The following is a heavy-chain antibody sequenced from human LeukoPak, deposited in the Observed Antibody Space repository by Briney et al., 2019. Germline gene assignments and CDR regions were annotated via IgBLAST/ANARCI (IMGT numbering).Heavy chain of an antibody. CDR1: GGSFSGYY. J-gene: IGHJ4*02. Sequence: PSETLSLTCAVYGGSFSGYYWSLIRRPPGKGLEWIGEINDSGSTNYNPSLKSRVTISVDTSKNQFSLKLSSVTAADTAVYYCARRGGYNNGFDYWGQGTLVTVSS. D-gene: IGHD5-24*01. CDR3: ARRGGYNNGFDY. V-gene: IGHV4-34*01. CDR2: INDSGST.